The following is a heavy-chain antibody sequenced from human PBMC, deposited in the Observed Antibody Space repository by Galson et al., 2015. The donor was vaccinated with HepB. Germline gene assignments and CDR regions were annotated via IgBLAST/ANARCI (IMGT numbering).Heavy chain of an antibody. J-gene: IGHJ4*02. D-gene: IGHD3-22*01. CDR3: AEGQHYYDTSEFDY. V-gene: IGHV3-30*18. CDR1: GFTFSSDG. Sequence: SLRLSCAASGFTFSSDGMHWVRQAPGKGLEWVAFISYYSSNKFYIDSVKGRFTISRDNSKNTLYLQMNSLTPEDTAVYYCAEGQHYYDTSEFDYWGQGTLVTVSS. CDR2: ISYYSSNK.